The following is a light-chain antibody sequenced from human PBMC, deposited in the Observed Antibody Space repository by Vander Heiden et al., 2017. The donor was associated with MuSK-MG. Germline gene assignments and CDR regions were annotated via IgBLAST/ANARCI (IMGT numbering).Light chain of an antibody. Sequence: DIQMTKSPSSLSASVGDRVTITCRASQSISSYLNWYQQKPGKAPKLLIYAASSLQSGVPPRFSGSGSGTDFTLTISSLQPEDFATYYCQQSYSTPRTFGQGTKLEIK. CDR3: QQSYSTPRT. J-gene: IGKJ2*01. V-gene: IGKV1-39*01. CDR1: QSISSY. CDR2: AAS.